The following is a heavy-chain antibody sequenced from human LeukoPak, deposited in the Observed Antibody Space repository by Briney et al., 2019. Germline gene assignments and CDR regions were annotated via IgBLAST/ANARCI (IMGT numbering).Heavy chain of an antibody. CDR1: GGSISSYY. V-gene: IGHV4-59*01. D-gene: IGHD1-7*01. CDR3: ARDSGWELVLYACEL. CDR2: IYYSGST. J-gene: IGHJ3*01. Sequence: PSETLSLTCTVSGGSISSYYWSWIRQPPGKGLEWIGYIYYSGSTNYNPSLKSRVTISVDTSKSQFSLKLSSVTAADTAVYYCARDSGWELVLYACELWGQGTEVIVSS.